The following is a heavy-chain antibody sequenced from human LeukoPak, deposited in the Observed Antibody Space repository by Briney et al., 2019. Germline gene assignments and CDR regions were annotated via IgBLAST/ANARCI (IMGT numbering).Heavy chain of an antibody. Sequence: PGGSLRLSCAASGFTVSSNYMSWVRQAPGKGLEWVSVIYSGGSTYYADSVKGRFTISRHNSKNTLYLQMNSLRAEDTAVYYCARHVYDSSGYYFYFDYWGQGTLVTVSS. D-gene: IGHD3-22*01. CDR3: ARHVYDSSGYYFYFDY. J-gene: IGHJ4*02. CDR2: IYSGGST. V-gene: IGHV3-53*04. CDR1: GFTVSSNY.